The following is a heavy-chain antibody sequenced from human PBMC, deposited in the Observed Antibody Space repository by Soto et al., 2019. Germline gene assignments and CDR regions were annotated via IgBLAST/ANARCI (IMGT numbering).Heavy chain of an antibody. D-gene: IGHD3-9*01. Sequence: SETLSLTCAVYGGSFSGYYLSWIRQPPGKGLEWIGEINHSGSTNYNPSLKSRVTISVDTSKNQFSLKLSSVTAADTAVYYCARGMEGMDDFDWLLLYGMDVWGQGTTVTVSS. V-gene: IGHV4-34*01. CDR3: ARGMEGMDDFDWLLLYGMDV. CDR1: GGSFSGYY. CDR2: INHSGST. J-gene: IGHJ6*02.